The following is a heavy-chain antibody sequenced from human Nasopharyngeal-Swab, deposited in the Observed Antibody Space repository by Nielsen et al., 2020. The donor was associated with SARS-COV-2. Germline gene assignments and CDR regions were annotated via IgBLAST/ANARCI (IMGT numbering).Heavy chain of an antibody. D-gene: IGHD1-1*01. CDR3: ARTTTTTPFDS. CDR1: GGSVSSDIYS. V-gene: IGHV4-61*01. J-gene: IGHJ4*02. CDR2: VVYSGRT. Sequence: SETLSLTCTVSGGSVSSDIYSWSWLRQPPGKGLEWIGYVVYSGRTNYNPSLKSRVTISVDTSKDQFSLKLNSVTAADTAMYFCARTTTTTPFDSWGQGTLVAVSS.